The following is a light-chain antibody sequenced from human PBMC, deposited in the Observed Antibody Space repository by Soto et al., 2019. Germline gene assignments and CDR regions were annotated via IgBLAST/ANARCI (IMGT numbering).Light chain of an antibody. CDR2: GAS. Sequence: EIVLTQSPGTLSLSPGERATLSCRASQSVSSSYLAWYQQKPGQAPRLLIYGASSRATGIPDRFSGSGSGTDYTLTISRLAPEDFAVYYCQQYGSSPPTFDQGTKLEIK. CDR3: QQYGSSPPT. J-gene: IGKJ2*01. V-gene: IGKV3-20*01. CDR1: QSVSSSY.